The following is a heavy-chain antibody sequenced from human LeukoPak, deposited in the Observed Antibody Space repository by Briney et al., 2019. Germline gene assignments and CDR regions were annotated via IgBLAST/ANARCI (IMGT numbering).Heavy chain of an antibody. CDR1: GGSISSYY. J-gene: IGHJ6*02. Sequence: SETLSLTCTVSGGSISSYYWSWIRQPPGKGLEWIGYIYYSGSTNYNPSLKSRVTISVDTSKNQFSLKLSSVTAADTAVYYCARDHCSGGSCYSDGMDVWGQGTTVTVSS. V-gene: IGHV4-59*01. D-gene: IGHD2-15*01. CDR3: ARDHCSGGSCYSDGMDV. CDR2: IYYSGST.